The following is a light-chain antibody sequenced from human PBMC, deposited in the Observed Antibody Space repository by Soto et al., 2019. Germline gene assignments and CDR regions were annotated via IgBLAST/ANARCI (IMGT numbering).Light chain of an antibody. V-gene: IGKV1-8*01. Sequence: AIRMTQSPSSFSASTGDRVTITCRASQGISSYLAWYQQKPGKAPKLLIYAAYTLQSGVPSRFSGSRSGTDFTLTISCLQSEDFATYYCQQYYSYPHTFGQGTKVEIK. J-gene: IGKJ1*01. CDR3: QQYYSYPHT. CDR2: AAY. CDR1: QGISSY.